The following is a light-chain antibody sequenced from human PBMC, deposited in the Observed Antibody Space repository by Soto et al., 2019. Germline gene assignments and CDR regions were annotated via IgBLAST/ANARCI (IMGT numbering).Light chain of an antibody. CDR1: QGISSY. J-gene: IGKJ4*01. V-gene: IGKV1-9*01. CDR2: AAS. Sequence: DIQLTQSPSFLSASVGDRVTITCRASQGISSYLAWYQQIPGKAPKILIYAASTLQSGVPSRFSGSGSGTEFTLTISSLQPEDFATYYCQQLNSYPLTFGGGTKVEIK. CDR3: QQLNSYPLT.